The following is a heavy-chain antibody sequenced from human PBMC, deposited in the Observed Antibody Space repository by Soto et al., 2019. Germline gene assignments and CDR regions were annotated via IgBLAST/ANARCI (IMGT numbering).Heavy chain of an antibody. CDR3: VKNSGWFNT. V-gene: IGHV3-23*01. J-gene: IGHJ5*02. CDR2: IDGSGGIT. CDR1: GFPLVTIA. D-gene: IGHD3-10*01. Sequence: QLLQSGGGLVHPGGSLTLSCEASGFPLVTIAMTWVRQAPGEGLEWVSTIDGSGGITYYADSVKGRFTISRDNSRNTVYLQMNSLRGDDTALYYCVKNSGWFNTWGQGALVTVSS.